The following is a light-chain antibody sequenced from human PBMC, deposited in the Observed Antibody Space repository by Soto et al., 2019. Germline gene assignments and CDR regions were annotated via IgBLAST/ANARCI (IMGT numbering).Light chain of an antibody. CDR3: QQYDNSPLT. CDR2: GAS. CDR1: QSVSNNY. Sequence: EIVLTQSPGTLPLSPGERATLSCRASQSVSNNYLAWYQQKPGQAPRLLIYGASNRATGIPDRFSGSGSGTDFTLTISRLEPEDFAVYYCQQYDNSPLTFGGGTKVDIK. J-gene: IGKJ4*01. V-gene: IGKV3-20*01.